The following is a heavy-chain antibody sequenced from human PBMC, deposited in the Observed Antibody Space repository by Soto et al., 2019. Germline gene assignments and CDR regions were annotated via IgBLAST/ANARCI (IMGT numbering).Heavy chain of an antibody. J-gene: IGHJ5*02. CDR1: GGSISSSSYY. Sequence: PSETLSLTCTVSGGSISSSSYYWGWIRQPPGKGLEWIGSLYYIGSTYYKPSLKSRVTISVDTSKNQFSLKLSSVTAADTAVYYCAREYSSSPKHQNWFDPWGQGTLVTVSS. D-gene: IGHD6-6*01. CDR3: AREYSSSPKHQNWFDP. CDR2: LYYIGST. V-gene: IGHV4-39*02.